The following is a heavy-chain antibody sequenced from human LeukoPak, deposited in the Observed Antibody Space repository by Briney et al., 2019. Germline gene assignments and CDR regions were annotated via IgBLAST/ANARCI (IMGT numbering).Heavy chain of an antibody. CDR2: ISSSSSYI. CDR1: GFIFSSYS. V-gene: IGHV3-21*01. Sequence: GGSLRLSCAASGFIFSSYSMNWVRQAPGKGLEWVSSISSSSSYIYYADSVKGRFTISRDNTKNSLYLQMNSLRAEDTAVYYCAREHYYDSSGYDYWGQGTLVTVSS. CDR3: AREHYYDSSGYDY. D-gene: IGHD3-22*01. J-gene: IGHJ4*02.